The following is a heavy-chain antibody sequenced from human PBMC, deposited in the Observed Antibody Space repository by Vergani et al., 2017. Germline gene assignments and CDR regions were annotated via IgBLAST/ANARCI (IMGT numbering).Heavy chain of an antibody. CDR3: ARDSLPLEYDYVWGSYRPDYYYYGMDV. CDR1: GFTFSSYS. V-gene: IGHV3-21*01. CDR2: ISSSSSYI. Sequence: EVQLVESGGGLVKPGGSLRLSCAASGFTFSSYSMNWVRQAPGKGLEWVSSISSSSSYIYYADSVKGRFTISRDNAKNSLYLQMNSLRAEDTAVYYCARDSLPLEYDYVWGSYRPDYYYYGMDVWGQGTTVTVSS. D-gene: IGHD3-16*02. J-gene: IGHJ6*02.